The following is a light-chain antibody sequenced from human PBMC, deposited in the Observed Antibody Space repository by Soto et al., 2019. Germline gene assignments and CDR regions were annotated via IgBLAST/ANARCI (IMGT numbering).Light chain of an antibody. J-gene: IGKJ3*01. CDR3: QQANSLPVT. CDR1: QGISNW. Sequence: DIQMTQSPSSVSASVGDRVTITCRASQGISNWLAWYQQKPGKAPSLLIHAASSLQSGVPSRFSGSGYGTDFTLTISSLQPEDYATYFCQQANSLPVTFGPGTKVDIK. V-gene: IGKV1-12*01. CDR2: AAS.